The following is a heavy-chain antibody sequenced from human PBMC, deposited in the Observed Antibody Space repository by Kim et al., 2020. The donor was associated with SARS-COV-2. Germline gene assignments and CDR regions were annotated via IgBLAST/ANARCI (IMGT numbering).Heavy chain of an antibody. D-gene: IGHD3-10*01. CDR3: ARAPRYCSGSYLGKYYYYGMDV. Sequence: GGSLRLSCAASGFTFSSYGMHWVRQAPGKGLEWVAVIWYDGSNKYYADSVKGRFTISRDNSKNTLYLQMNSLRAEDTAVYYCARAPRYCSGSYLGKYYYYGMDVWGQGTTVTVSS. J-gene: IGHJ6*02. CDR1: GFTFSSYG. CDR2: IWYDGSNK. V-gene: IGHV3-33*01.